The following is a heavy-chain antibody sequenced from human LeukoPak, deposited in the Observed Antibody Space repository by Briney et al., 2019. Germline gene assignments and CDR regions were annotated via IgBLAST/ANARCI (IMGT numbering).Heavy chain of an antibody. CDR2: ISYDGSNK. J-gene: IGHJ4*02. V-gene: IGHV3-30*18. Sequence: SGGSLRLSCAASGFTFSSYGMHWVRQAPGKGLEWVAVISYDGSNKYYADSVKGRFTISRDNSKNTLYLQMNSLRAEDTAVYYCAKGYSGSSPDYWGQGTLVTVSS. D-gene: IGHD1-26*01. CDR1: GFTFSSYG. CDR3: AKGYSGSSPDY.